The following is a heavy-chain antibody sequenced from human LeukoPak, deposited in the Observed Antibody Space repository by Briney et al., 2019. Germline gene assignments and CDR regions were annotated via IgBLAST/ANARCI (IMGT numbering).Heavy chain of an antibody. J-gene: IGHJ3*02. CDR1: GFTFSSYS. V-gene: IGHV3-21*01. CDR2: ISSSSSYI. CDR3: ARHQQRWRHYYDSSGYYLDACDI. D-gene: IGHD3-22*01. Sequence: PGGSLRLSCAASGFTFSSYSMNWVRQAPGKGLEWVSSISSSSSYIYYADSVKGRFTISRYNAKNSLYLQMNSLRAEDTAVYYCARHQQRWRHYYDSSGYYLDACDIWGQGTMVTVSS.